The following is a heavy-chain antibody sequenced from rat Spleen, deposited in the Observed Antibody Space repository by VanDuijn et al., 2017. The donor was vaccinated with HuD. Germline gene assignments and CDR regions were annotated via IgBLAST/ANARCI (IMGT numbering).Heavy chain of an antibody. CDR3: TLSANWFAY. CDR2: ITNSGGST. V-gene: IGHV5-31*01. Sequence: EVELVESGGGLVQPGRSLKISCVASGFSFKNYWMTWIRQAPGKGLEWVASITNSGGSTYYPDSVKGRFTISRDNAQNTLYLQMSKLGPEDTAIYYCTLSANWFAYWGQGTLVTVSS. J-gene: IGHJ3*01. CDR1: GFSFKNYW.